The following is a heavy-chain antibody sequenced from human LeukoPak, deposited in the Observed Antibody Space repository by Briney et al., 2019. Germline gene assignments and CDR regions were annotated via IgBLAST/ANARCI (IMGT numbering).Heavy chain of an antibody. D-gene: IGHD6-19*01. Sequence: GESLKISCKGSGYSFTSYWISWVRQMPGKGLEWMGRIDPSDSYTNYSPSFQGHVTISADKSISTAYLQWSSLKASDTAMYYCARHRGGQWLGPTRIFDYWGQGTLVTVSS. CDR3: ARHRGGQWLGPTRIFDY. V-gene: IGHV5-10-1*01. CDR1: GYSFTSYW. J-gene: IGHJ4*02. CDR2: IDPSDSYT.